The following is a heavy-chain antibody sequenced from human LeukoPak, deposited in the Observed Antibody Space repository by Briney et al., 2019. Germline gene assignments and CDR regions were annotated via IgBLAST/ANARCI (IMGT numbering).Heavy chain of an antibody. CDR2: ISSNGDNT. CDR1: GFTFSTYV. Sequence: EGSLRLSCSVSGFTFSTYVVHWVRQAPGKGLEYVSSISSNGDNTYYADSVKGRFTISRDNSKNTMYLQMSGLRADDTAVYYCVRGTGYWGQGTLVTVSS. CDR3: VRGTGY. J-gene: IGHJ4*02. V-gene: IGHV3-64D*06.